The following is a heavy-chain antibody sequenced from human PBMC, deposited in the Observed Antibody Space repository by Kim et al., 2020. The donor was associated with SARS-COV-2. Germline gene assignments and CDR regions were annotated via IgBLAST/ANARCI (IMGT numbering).Heavy chain of an antibody. V-gene: IGHV4-39*01. J-gene: IGHJ4*02. CDR2: IYYSGST. D-gene: IGHD6-13*01. CDR3: ARLPRPLLGYGIAAAYYFDY. CDR1: GGSISSSSYY. Sequence: SETLSLTCTVSGGSISSSSYYWGWIRQPPGKGLEWIGSIYYSGSTYYNPSLKSRVTISVDTSKNQFSLKLSSVTAADTAVYYCARLPRPLLGYGIAAAYYFDYWGQGTLVTVSS.